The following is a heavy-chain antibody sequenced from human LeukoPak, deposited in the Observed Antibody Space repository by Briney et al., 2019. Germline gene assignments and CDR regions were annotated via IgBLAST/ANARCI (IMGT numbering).Heavy chain of an antibody. CDR1: GFTFSSYA. Sequence: GGSLRLSCAASGFTFSSYAMSWVRQAPGKGLEWVSAISGSGGSTYYADSVKGRFTISRDNPKNTLYLQMNSLRAEDTAVYYCAKEGITIFGVVTVYNWFDPWGQGTLVTVSS. CDR3: AKEGITIFGVVTVYNWFDP. CDR2: ISGSGGST. J-gene: IGHJ5*02. V-gene: IGHV3-23*01. D-gene: IGHD3-3*01.